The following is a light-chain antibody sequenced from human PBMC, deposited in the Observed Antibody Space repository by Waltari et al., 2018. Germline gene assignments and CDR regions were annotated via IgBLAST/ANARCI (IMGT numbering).Light chain of an antibody. CDR2: VNSDGSH. V-gene: IGLV4-69*01. CDR3: QTGGHGTWV. CDR1: SGHSTNI. J-gene: IGLJ3*02. Sequence: QLVLTQSPSAPASLGASVKLTCTLSSGHSTNIIAWLQQQPEKGPRYLMNVNSDGSHNKGVGIPDRFSGSSSGAERYLTISSLQSEDEADYYCQTGGHGTWVFGGGTRLTVL.